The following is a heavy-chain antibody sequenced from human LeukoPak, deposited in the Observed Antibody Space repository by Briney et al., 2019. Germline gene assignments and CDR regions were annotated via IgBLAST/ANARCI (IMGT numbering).Heavy chain of an antibody. CDR2: FYDSGNT. Sequence: PSETLSLTCTVSGYSISSGYYWGWIRQPPGKGLEWIGSFYDSGNTYYNPSLKSRVTISVDTSKNQFSLKVRSVTAADTAVYYCARAAGFSYDFYYYYMDVWGKGTTVTVSS. CDR3: ARAAGFSYDFYYYYMDV. V-gene: IGHV4-38-2*02. CDR1: GYSISSGYY. J-gene: IGHJ6*03.